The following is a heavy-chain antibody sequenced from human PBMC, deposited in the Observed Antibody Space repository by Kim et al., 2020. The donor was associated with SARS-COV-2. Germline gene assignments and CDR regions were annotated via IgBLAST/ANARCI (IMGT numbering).Heavy chain of an antibody. CDR3: ARDRGYYYGSGSYYNPFDP. V-gene: IGHV1-46*01. CDR1: GYTFTSYY. D-gene: IGHD3-10*01. J-gene: IGHJ5*02. Sequence: ASVKVSCKASGYTFTSYYMHWVRQAPGQGLEWMGIINPSGGSTSYAQKFQGRVTMTRDTSTSTVYMELSSLRSEDTAVYYCARDRGYYYGSGSYYNPFDPWGQGTLVTVSS. CDR2: INPSGGST.